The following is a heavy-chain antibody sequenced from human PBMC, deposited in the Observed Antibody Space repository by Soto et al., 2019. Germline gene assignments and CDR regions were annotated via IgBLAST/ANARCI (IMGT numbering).Heavy chain of an antibody. Sequence: QVQLVESGGGVVQPGRSLRLSCAASGFTFSSYGMHWVRQAPGKGLEWVAVIWYDGSNKYYADSVKGRFTISRDNSKNTLYLQMNSLRAEDTAVYYCARDGRYCGGDCYSYYYYYGMDVWGQGTTGTVSS. D-gene: IGHD2-21*02. CDR2: IWYDGSNK. CDR1: GFTFSSYG. J-gene: IGHJ6*02. V-gene: IGHV3-33*01. CDR3: ARDGRYCGGDCYSYYYYYGMDV.